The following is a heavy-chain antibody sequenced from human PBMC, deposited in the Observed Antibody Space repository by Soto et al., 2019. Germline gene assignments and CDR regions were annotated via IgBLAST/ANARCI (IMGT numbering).Heavy chain of an antibody. J-gene: IGHJ6*02. CDR3: AKDPSSRVRRYSYGYVHYYGMDV. CDR1: GFTFSSYG. Sequence: PGGSLRLSCAASGFTFSSYGMHWVRQAPGKGLEWVAVISYDGSNKYYADSVKGRFTISRDNSKNTLYLQMNSLRAEDTAVYYCAKDPSSRVRRYSYGYVHYYGMDVWGQGTTVTVSS. CDR2: ISYDGSNK. V-gene: IGHV3-30*18. D-gene: IGHD5-18*01.